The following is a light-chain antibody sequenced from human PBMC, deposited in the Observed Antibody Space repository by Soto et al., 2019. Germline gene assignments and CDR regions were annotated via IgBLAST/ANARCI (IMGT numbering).Light chain of an antibody. CDR3: QQRSNWPPIT. V-gene: IGKV3-11*01. Sequence: EIVLTQSPATLSLSPGERATLSCRASQSVSSYLAWYQHKPGQAXRLLIYDASNRATGIPARFSGSGSGTDFTLTISSLEPEDFAAYYCQQRSNWPPITFGQGTRLEIK. CDR1: QSVSSY. CDR2: DAS. J-gene: IGKJ5*01.